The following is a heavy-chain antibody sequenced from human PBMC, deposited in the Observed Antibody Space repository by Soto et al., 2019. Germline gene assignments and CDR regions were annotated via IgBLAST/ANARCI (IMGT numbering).Heavy chain of an antibody. J-gene: IGHJ5*02. CDR1: GYTFTSYG. V-gene: IGHV1-18*01. D-gene: IGHD2-15*01. CDR3: ARDSGYCSGGSCYSGGWFDP. CDR2: ISAYNGNT. Sequence: ASVKVSCKASGYTFTSYGISWVRQAPGQGLEWMGWISAYNGNTNYAQKLQGRVTMTTDTSTSTAYMELRSLRSDDTAVYYCARDSGYCSGGSCYSGGWFDPWGQGTLVTVSS.